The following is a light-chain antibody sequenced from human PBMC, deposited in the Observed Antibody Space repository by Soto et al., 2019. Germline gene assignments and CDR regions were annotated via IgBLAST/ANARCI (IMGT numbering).Light chain of an antibody. CDR3: QHYTSYSEA. CDR2: RAS. V-gene: IGKV3-15*01. Sequence: IVVKQSVAALSVSPWELAPLSCRATQNIYSNIAWYQQRPGQAPRLLIYRASTRATGVPARCSGSGSGTDVTLTISSLQPDDFATYYCQHYTSYSEAFGQGTNVDIK. J-gene: IGKJ1*01. CDR1: QNIYSN.